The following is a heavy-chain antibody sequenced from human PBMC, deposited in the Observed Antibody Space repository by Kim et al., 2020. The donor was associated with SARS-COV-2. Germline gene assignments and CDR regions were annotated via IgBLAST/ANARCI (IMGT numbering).Heavy chain of an antibody. J-gene: IGHJ6*02. CDR2: INTNTGNP. CDR1: GYTFTSYA. Sequence: ASVKVSCKASGYTFTSYAMNWVRQAPGQGLEWMGWINTNTGNPTYAQGFTGRFVFSLDTSVSTAYLQISSLKAEDTAVYYCAREGHYYGSGSYYPLYYYYYGMDVWGQGTTVTVSS. V-gene: IGHV7-4-1*02. CDR3: AREGHYYGSGSYYPLYYYYYGMDV. D-gene: IGHD3-10*01.